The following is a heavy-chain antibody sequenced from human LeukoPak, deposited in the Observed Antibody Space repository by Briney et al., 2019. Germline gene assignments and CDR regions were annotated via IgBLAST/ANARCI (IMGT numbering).Heavy chain of an antibody. CDR3: ARAVQCRGGSCYSGLIADFGTHHPADY. V-gene: IGHV1-8*01. D-gene: IGHD2-15*01. CDR2: MNPNSGNT. J-gene: IGHJ4*02. CDR1: GYTFTSYD. Sequence: ASVKVSCKASGYTFTSYDINWVRQATGQGLEWMGWMNPNSGNTGYAQKFQGRVTMTRNTSISTAYMELSSLRSEDTAVYYCARAVQCRGGSCYSGLIADFGTHHPADYWGQGTLVTVSS.